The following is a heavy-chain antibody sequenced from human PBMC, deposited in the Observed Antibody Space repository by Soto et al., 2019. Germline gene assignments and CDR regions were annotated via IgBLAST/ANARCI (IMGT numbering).Heavy chain of an antibody. CDR1: GGSFSGYY. D-gene: IGHD5-18*01. Sequence: SETLSLTCAVFGGSFSGYYWSWIRQPPGKGLEWIGEINHSGNTNYNPSLKSRVTISVDTSKNQFSLKLSSVTAADTAIYYCGRTSMVSVFDIWGQGKMVTVS. CDR3: GRTSMVSVFDI. CDR2: INHSGNT. J-gene: IGHJ3*02. V-gene: IGHV4-34*01.